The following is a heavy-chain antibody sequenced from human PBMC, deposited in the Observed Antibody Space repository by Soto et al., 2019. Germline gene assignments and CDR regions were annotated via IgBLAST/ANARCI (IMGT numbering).Heavy chain of an antibody. Sequence: ASVKVSCKASGYTFTGYYMHWVRQAPGQGLEWMGWINPNSGGTNYAQKFQGWVTMTRDTSISTAYMELSSLRSEDTAVYYCARGRSIVLVPAATGPPIYYYYYYGMDVWGQGTTVTVS. CDR3: ARGRSIVLVPAATGPPIYYYYYYGMDV. CDR2: INPNSGGT. D-gene: IGHD2-2*01. V-gene: IGHV1-2*04. CDR1: GYTFTGYY. J-gene: IGHJ6*02.